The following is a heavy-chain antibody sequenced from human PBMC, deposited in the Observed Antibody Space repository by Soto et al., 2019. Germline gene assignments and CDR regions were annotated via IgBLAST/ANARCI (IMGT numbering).Heavy chain of an antibody. CDR2: IYSNDDK. CDR1: GVSLITSGVG. V-gene: IGHV2-5*01. Sequence: RTLVNPTQSLTVTVTSSGVSLITSGVGVGCIRQPPGKSLEWLALIYSNDDKRYSPSLKSRLTITKDTSKNQVVLTMTNMDPVDTATYYCAHRISVGATYNWFDPRGQRSLVTVAS. CDR3: AHRISVGATYNWFDP. D-gene: IGHD1-26*01. J-gene: IGHJ5*02.